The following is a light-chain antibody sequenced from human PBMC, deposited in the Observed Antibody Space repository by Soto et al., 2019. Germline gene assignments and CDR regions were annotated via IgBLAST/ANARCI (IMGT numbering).Light chain of an antibody. CDR1: QGIGST. CDR2: DSN. J-gene: IGKJ1*01. Sequence: EIVLTQSPGPLSLSPGERVALSCRASQGIGSTLAWYRQQPGQAPGLLIYDSNIRATGAPARFSGSGSGTEFTLTISSLQSEDFAVYYCQQYNNWPRTFGQGTKVDI. CDR3: QQYNNWPRT. V-gene: IGKV3-15*01.